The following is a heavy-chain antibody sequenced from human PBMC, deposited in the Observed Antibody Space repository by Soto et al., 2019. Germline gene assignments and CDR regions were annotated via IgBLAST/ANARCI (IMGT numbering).Heavy chain of an antibody. Sequence: QVQLQESGPGLVKPSQTLSLTCTVSGGSISSGDYYWSWIRQPPGKGLEWIGYIYYSGSTYYNPSLKSRGTISVDTAKNQFSLELSSVTAADTAVYYCARAVRGSYYDYWGQGTLVTVSS. V-gene: IGHV4-30-4*01. J-gene: IGHJ4*02. CDR2: IYYSGST. CDR1: GGSISSGDYY. CDR3: ARAVRGSYYDY. D-gene: IGHD1-26*01.